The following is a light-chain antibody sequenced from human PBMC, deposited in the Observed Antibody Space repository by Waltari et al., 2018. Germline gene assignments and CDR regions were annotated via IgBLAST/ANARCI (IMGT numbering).Light chain of an antibody. V-gene: IGLV1-51*01. CDR3: GTWDRSLTAGV. CDR1: SSNIGNDY. Sequence: QSVLTQPPSVSAAPGQRVTISCSGSSSNIGNDYVSWYQPLPGTAPKLLIYEDSKRPSGVPDRFSGSKSGTSATLDITGRQTGDEADYYCGTWDRSLTAGVFGGGTKLTVL. CDR2: EDS. J-gene: IGLJ2*01.